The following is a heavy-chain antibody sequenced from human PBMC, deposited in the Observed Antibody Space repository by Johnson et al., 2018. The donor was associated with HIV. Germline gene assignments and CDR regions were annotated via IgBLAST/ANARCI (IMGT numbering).Heavy chain of an antibody. CDR2: IYSDGAT. Sequence: VKLVESGGGLIQPGGSLRLSCAASGFTVSRNYMNWVRQAPGEGLEWVSIIYSDGATYYADSVKGRFTISRDNSKNTLYLQMNSLRAEDTAVYYCARFDSFDAFDIWGQGTMVIVS. J-gene: IGHJ3*02. CDR1: GFTVSRNY. D-gene: IGHD3-9*01. CDR3: ARFDSFDAFDI. V-gene: IGHV3-53*01.